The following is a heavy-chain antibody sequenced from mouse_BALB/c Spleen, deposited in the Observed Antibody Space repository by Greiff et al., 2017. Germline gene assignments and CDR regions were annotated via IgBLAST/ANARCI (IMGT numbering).Heavy chain of an antibody. V-gene: IGHV7-3*02. D-gene: IGHD5-1*01. J-gene: IGHJ2*01. Sequence: EVNVVESGGGLVQPGGSLRLSCATSGFTFTDYYMSWVRQPPGKALEWLGFIRNKANGYTTEYSASVKGRFTISRDNSQSILYLQMNTLRAEDSATYYCARASTPFDYWGQGTTLTVSS. CDR2: IRNKANGYTT. CDR3: ARASTPFDY. CDR1: GFTFTDYY.